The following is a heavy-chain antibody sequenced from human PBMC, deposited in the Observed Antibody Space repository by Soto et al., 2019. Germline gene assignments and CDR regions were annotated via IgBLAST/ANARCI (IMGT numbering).Heavy chain of an antibody. Sequence: GASVKVSCKASGGTFSSYAISWVRQAPGQGLEWMGGIIPIFGTANYAQKFQGRVTITADESTSTAYMELSSLRSEDTAVYYCARVATRVQLWFHPFDYWGQGTLVTVSS. D-gene: IGHD5-18*01. CDR3: ARVATRVQLWFHPFDY. J-gene: IGHJ4*02. CDR1: GGTFSSYA. CDR2: IIPIFGTA. V-gene: IGHV1-69*13.